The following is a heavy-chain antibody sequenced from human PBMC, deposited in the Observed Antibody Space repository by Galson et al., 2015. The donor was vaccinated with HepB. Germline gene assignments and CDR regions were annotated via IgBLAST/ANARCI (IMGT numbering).Heavy chain of an antibody. D-gene: IGHD2-15*01. J-gene: IGHJ3*02. CDR2: IYWDDDK. CDR1: GFSLSTSGVG. CDR3: AHNGCSGGSCAAFDI. Sequence: PALVKPTQTLTLTCTFSGFSLSTSGVGVGWIRQPPGKALEWLALIYWDDDKRYSPSLKSRLTITKDTSKNQVVLTMTNMDPVDTATYYCAHNGCSGGSCAAFDIWGQGTMVTVSS. V-gene: IGHV2-5*02.